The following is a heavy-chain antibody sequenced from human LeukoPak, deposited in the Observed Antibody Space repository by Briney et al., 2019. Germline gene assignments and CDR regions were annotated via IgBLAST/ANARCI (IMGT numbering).Heavy chain of an antibody. CDR3: ARLDSSSWYLNY. V-gene: IGHV5-51*01. J-gene: IGHJ4*02. Sequence: GESLKISCKGSGYSFTTYWIGWVRQMPGKGLEWMGIIYPGDSDTRYSPSFQGQVTISADKSISTAYLQWRSLKASDTAMYHCARLDSSSWYLNYWGQGTLVTVSS. CDR2: IYPGDSDT. CDR1: GYSFTTYW. D-gene: IGHD6-13*01.